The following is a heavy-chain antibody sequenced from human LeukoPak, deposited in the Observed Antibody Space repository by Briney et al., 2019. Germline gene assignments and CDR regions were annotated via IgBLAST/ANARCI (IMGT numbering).Heavy chain of an antibody. V-gene: IGHV3-74*01. D-gene: IGHD2-15*01. CDR2: INSDGSDT. Sequence: PGGSLRLSCAASGFTFSDYYMSWIRQAPGKGLVWVSRINSDGSDTIYADSVKGRFTISRDNAKSTVYLQMNSLKAEDTAVYYCARGGYHHGFDIWGQGTMVTVSS. J-gene: IGHJ3*02. CDR3: ARGGYHHGFDI. CDR1: GFTFSDYY.